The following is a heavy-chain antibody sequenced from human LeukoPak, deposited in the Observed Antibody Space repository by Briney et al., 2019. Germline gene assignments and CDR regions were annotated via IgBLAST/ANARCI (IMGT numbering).Heavy chain of an antibody. CDR3: AGNTVTIPFGY. D-gene: IGHD4-17*01. CDR2: IYTSGST. V-gene: IGHV4-61*02. J-gene: IGHJ4*02. CDR1: GGSISSGSYY. Sequence: SETPSLTCTVSGGSISSGSYYWSWIRQPAGKGLEWIGRIYTSGSTNYNPSLKSRVTISVDTSKNQFSLKLSSVTAADTAVYYCAGNTVTIPFGYWGQGTLVTVSS.